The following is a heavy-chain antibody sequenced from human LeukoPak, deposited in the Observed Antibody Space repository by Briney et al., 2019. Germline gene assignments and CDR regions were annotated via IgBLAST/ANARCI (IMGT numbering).Heavy chain of an antibody. CDR3: ARVGYSRNWHSGSAFDL. J-gene: IGHJ3*01. D-gene: IGHD6-13*01. CDR2: ISNSDSDR. V-gene: IGHV3-48*03. CDR1: GFTFSTYE. Sequence: GGSLRLSCAASGFTFSTYEMNWVRQAPGKGLEWVSYISNSDSDRKYADSVKGRLITSRDNAKSSLYLEMNSLRVEDTAVYYCARVGYSRNWHSGSAFDLWGRGTMVTVAS.